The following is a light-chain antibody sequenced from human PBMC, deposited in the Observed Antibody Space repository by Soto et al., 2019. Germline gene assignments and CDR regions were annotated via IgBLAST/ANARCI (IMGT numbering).Light chain of an antibody. V-gene: IGKV3-11*01. J-gene: IGKJ3*01. CDR3: QQRTNWPFT. CDR2: DAS. Sequence: EIMLTQSPATLSLSPGDRANLSCRPSQSLIIHLAWYLQRPGQAPRLLIYDASNRAAGVPPRFSGSGYGTDFTLTISSLEPDDLAVYYCQQRTNWPFTFGPGTKVDIK. CDR1: QSLIIH.